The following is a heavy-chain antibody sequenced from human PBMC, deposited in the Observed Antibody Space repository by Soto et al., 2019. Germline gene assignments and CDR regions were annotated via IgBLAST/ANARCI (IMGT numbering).Heavy chain of an antibody. CDR1: GFTFSSYS. CDR3: ASSHYTIFGDTYAFDI. D-gene: IGHD3-3*01. CDR2: ISSSSSYI. J-gene: IGHJ3*02. V-gene: IGHV3-21*01. Sequence: GGSLRLSCAASGFTFSSYSMNWVRQAPGKGLEWVSSISSSSSYIYYADSVKGRFTISRDNAKNSLYLQMNSLRAEDTAVYYCASSHYTIFGDTYAFDIWGQGTMVTVSS.